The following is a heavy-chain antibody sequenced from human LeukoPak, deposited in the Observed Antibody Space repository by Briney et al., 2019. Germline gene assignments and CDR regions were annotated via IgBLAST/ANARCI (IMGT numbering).Heavy chain of an antibody. V-gene: IGHV1-8*01. J-gene: IGHJ3*02. CDR2: MNPNSGNT. Sequence: ASVKVSCKASGYTFTSYDINWVRQATGQGLEWMGWMNPNSGNTGYAQKFRGRVTMTRNTSISTAYMELSSLRSEDTAVYYCARKSYYYDSSGPKGDAFDIWGQGTMVTVSS. CDR1: GYTFTSYD. CDR3: ARKSYYYDSSGPKGDAFDI. D-gene: IGHD3-22*01.